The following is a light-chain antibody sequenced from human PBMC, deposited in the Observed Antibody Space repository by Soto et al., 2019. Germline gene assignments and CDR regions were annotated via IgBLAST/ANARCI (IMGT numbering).Light chain of an antibody. CDR1: QSVSSSY. J-gene: IGKJ1*01. CDR2: GAS. Sequence: EIVLTQSPGTLSLSPGERATLSCRASQSVSSSYLAWYQQKPGQAPRLFIYGASSRATGIPDRFSGSGSGTDFTLTISRLEPEDFAVYHCQQYGSSSWTFGQGTKVEIK. V-gene: IGKV3-20*01. CDR3: QQYGSSSWT.